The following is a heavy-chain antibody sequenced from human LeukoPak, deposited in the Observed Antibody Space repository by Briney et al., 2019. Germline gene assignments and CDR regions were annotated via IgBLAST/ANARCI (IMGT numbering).Heavy chain of an antibody. Sequence: GGSLRLSCAASGFTFSSYSMNWVRQAPGKGLEWVSSISSSSSYIYYADSVKGRFTNSRDNAKKSLYLQMNSLRAEDTAVYYCARATTSDILTGFSDYWGQGTLVTVSS. J-gene: IGHJ4*02. V-gene: IGHV3-21*01. CDR2: ISSSSSYI. D-gene: IGHD3-9*01. CDR3: ARATTSDILTGFSDY. CDR1: GFTFSSYS.